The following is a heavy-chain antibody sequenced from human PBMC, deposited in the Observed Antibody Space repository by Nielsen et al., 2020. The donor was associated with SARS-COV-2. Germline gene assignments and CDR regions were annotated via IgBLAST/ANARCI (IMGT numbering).Heavy chain of an antibody. D-gene: IGHD3-3*01. CDR1: GFTFSSYW. V-gene: IGHV3-7*01. CDR2: IKQDGSEK. J-gene: IGHJ5*02. CDR3: ARENYITIFGVVIIRWFDP. Sequence: GGSLRLSCAASGFTFSSYWMSWVRQAPGKGLEWVANIKQDGSEKYYVDSVKGRFTIPRDNAKNSLYLQMNSLRAEDTAVYYCARENYITIFGVVIIRWFDPWGQGTLVTVSS.